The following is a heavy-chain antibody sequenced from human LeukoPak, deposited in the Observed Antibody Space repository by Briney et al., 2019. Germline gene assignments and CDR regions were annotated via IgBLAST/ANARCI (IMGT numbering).Heavy chain of an antibody. CDR3: AKDIAAAGTSGGYMDV. V-gene: IGHV4-39*07. Sequence: SETLSLTCTVSGGLISISTYYWGWIRQPPGKGLEWIGSIYYSGTTHYNPSLKRRVTISVDTSKNQFSLKLSSVTAADTALYYCAKDIAAAGTSGGYMDVWGKGTTVTISS. CDR2: IYYSGTT. CDR1: GGLISISTYY. D-gene: IGHD6-13*01. J-gene: IGHJ6*03.